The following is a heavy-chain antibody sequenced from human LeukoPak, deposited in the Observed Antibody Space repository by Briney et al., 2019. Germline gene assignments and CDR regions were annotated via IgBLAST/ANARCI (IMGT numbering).Heavy chain of an antibody. J-gene: IGHJ5*02. CDR3: ARDRSANSYYDFWSGYFWYWFDP. D-gene: IGHD3-3*01. V-gene: IGHV1-18*01. CDR2: ISAYNGNT. CDR1: GYTFTSYG. Sequence: ASEKVSCKASGYTFTSYGISWVRQAPGQGLEWMGWISAYNGNTNYAQKLQGRVTMTTDTSTSTAYMELRSLRSDDTAVYYCARDRSANSYYDFWSGYFWYWFDPWGQGTLVTVSS.